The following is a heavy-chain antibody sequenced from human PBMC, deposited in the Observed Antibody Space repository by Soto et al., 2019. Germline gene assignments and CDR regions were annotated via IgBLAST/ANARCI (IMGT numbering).Heavy chain of an antibody. J-gene: IGHJ4*02. Sequence: GGSLRLSCAASGFTVSSNYMSWVRQAPGKGLEWVSVIYSGGSTYYADPVKGRFTISRDNSKNTLYLQMNSLRAEDTAVYYCARAFSPRNKYYYDSSGPLFYWGQGTLVTVSS. CDR1: GFTVSSNY. D-gene: IGHD3-22*01. V-gene: IGHV3-53*01. CDR2: IYSGGST. CDR3: ARAFSPRNKYYYDSSGPLFY.